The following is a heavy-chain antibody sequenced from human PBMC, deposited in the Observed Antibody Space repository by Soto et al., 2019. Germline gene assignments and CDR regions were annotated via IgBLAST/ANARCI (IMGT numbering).Heavy chain of an antibody. D-gene: IGHD2-15*01. CDR1: GGSISSSSYY. CDR2: IYYSGST. V-gene: IGHV4-39*01. Sequence: QLLLQASGPGLVKPSETLSLTCTVSGGSISSSSYYWGWIRQPPGKGLEWIGSIYYSGSTYYIPSLKSRVTISVDTSKNQFALKLSSVTAADTAVYYCARHTPAISISDHWGQGTLVTVSS. J-gene: IGHJ4*02. CDR3: ARHTPAISISDH.